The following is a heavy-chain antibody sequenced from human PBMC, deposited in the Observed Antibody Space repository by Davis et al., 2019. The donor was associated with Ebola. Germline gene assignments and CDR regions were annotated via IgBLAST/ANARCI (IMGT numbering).Heavy chain of an antibody. CDR1: GFTFSSYA. V-gene: IGHV3-23*01. CDR2: ISGSGGTT. Sequence: PGGSLRLSCAASGFTFSSYAMSWVRQAPGKGLEWVSGISGSGGTTYYADSVKGRFTISRDNSKNTLYVQMNSLRAEDTAVYYCAKEGIGSGWYSDFDYWGQGTMVAVSS. J-gene: IGHJ4*02. CDR3: AKEGIGSGWYSDFDY. D-gene: IGHD6-19*01.